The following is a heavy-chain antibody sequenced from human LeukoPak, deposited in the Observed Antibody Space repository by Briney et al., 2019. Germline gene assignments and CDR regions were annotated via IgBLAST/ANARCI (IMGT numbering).Heavy chain of an antibody. CDR3: ARDEGSGSQPGFDY. CDR1: GYTFTSYG. Sequence: EASVKVSCKASGYTFTSYGISWVRQAPGQGLEWMGWISAYSGNTNYAQKLQGRVTMTTDTSTSTAYMELRSLRSDDTAVYYCARDEGSGSQPGFDYWGQGTLVTVSS. J-gene: IGHJ4*02. D-gene: IGHD6-19*01. V-gene: IGHV1-18*01. CDR2: ISAYSGNT.